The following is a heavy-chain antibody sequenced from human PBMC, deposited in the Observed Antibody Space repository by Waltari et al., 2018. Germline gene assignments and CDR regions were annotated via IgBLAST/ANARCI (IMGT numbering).Heavy chain of an antibody. CDR3: ASRHKEGYATGDYYYGMDV. CDR2: INHSGST. J-gene: IGHJ6*02. D-gene: IGHD2-2*01. V-gene: IGHV4-34*01. Sequence: QVQLQQWGAGLLKPSETLSLPCAVYGRSFSCYYWSWIRQPHGKGLAWIGEINHSGSTNYNPSLKSRVTISVDTSKNQFSLKLSSVTAADTAVYYCASRHKEGYATGDYYYGMDVWGQGTTVTVSS. CDR1: GRSFSCYY.